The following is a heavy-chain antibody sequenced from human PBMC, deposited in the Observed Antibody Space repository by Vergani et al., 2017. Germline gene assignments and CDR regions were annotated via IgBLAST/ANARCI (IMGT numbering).Heavy chain of an antibody. J-gene: IGHJ5*02. V-gene: IGHV3-23*04. CDR1: GFTFSACP. CDR2: ISARYPST. Sequence: EVQLVESGGGVIQPGGSVRLSCAASGFTFSACPMTWVRQAPGKGLEWVSAISARYPSTYYADSVKGRFTISGDNSKNMLYLQMNSLRAEDTAVYYCGKHQSGSSWYAPLVDPWGQGTLFIVSS. D-gene: IGHD6-13*01. CDR3: GKHQSGSSWYAPLVDP.